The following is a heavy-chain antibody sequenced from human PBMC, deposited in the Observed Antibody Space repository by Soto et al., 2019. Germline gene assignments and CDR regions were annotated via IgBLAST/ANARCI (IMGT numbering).Heavy chain of an antibody. Sequence: SETLSLTCTVSGGSISSYYWSWIRQPPGKGLEWIGYIYYSGSTNYNPSLKSRVTISVDTSKNQFSLKLSSVTAAGTAVYYCARDHTQLAAAGSSGTYYYYYGMDVWGQGTTVTVSS. CDR3: ARDHTQLAAAGSSGTYYYYYGMDV. J-gene: IGHJ6*02. V-gene: IGHV4-59*01. CDR2: IYYSGST. D-gene: IGHD6-13*01. CDR1: GGSISSYY.